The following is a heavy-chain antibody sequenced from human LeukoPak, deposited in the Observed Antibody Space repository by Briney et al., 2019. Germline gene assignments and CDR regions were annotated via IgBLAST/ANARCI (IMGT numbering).Heavy chain of an antibody. CDR1: GGSISSHY. D-gene: IGHD1-26*01. J-gene: IGHJ4*02. CDR2: IYYSGST. CDR3: ARLKFGSYYLDY. Sequence: PSETLSLTCTVSGGSISSHYWSWIRQPPGKGLEWIGYIYYSGSTNYNPSLKSRVTISVDTSKNQFSLKLSSVTAADTAVYYCARLKFGSYYLDYWGQGTLVTVSS. V-gene: IGHV4-59*08.